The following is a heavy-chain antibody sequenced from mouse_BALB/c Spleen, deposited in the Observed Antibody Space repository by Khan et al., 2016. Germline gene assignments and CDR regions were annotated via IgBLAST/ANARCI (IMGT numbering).Heavy chain of an antibody. CDR3: ARGGLDY. CDR1: GYTFSTYW. Sequence: QVQLKQSGTELMTPGASVKISCKATGYTFSTYWIEWVKQRPGHGLEWIGEILPGSGDTNYNEKFMGKATITADTSSNTAYMQLSTLTSEDSAAYYCARGGLDYWGQGISVTVSS. V-gene: IGHV1-9*01. CDR2: ILPGSGDT. J-gene: IGHJ4*01.